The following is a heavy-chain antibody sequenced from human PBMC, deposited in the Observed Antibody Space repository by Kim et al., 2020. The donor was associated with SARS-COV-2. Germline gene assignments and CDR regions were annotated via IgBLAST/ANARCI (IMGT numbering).Heavy chain of an antibody. CDR2: IIPTSGAT. Sequence: ASVKVSCKASGYIFTGFYIHWVRQAPGHGLEWMGWIIPTSGATYFAEKFQGRVTMTRDTSISTVYMEVSTLESDDTAVYYCTRAHYMDVWGQGTTVTVSS. CDR1: GYIFTGFY. V-gene: IGHV1-2*02. J-gene: IGHJ6*02. CDR3: TRAHYMDV.